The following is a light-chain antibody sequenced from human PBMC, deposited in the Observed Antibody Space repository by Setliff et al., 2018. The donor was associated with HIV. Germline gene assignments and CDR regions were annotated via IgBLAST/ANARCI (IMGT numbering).Light chain of an antibody. CDR1: QNINTY. J-gene: IGKJ5*01. V-gene: IGKV1-39*01. CDR2: GAS. Sequence: DIQMTQSPSSLSASVGDRVTITCRASQNINTYLNWYQQKPGKAPKVLIYGASNLQSGVPSRFSGSGSGTDFTLTITSLQPEDFATYYCHQSYSTPSFGHGTRLEIK. CDR3: HQSYSTPS.